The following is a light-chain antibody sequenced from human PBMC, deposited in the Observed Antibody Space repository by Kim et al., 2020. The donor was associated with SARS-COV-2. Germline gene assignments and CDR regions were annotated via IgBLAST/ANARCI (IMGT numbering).Light chain of an antibody. J-gene: IGLJ2*01. CDR3: SSYAGRQNLV. CDR1: SSDIGGYNF. V-gene: IGLV2-8*01. Sequence: GLSVTISCTETSSDIGGYNFVAWYQQHPGKAPKVMIYEVNKRPSGVPDRFSGSKSGNTASLTVSGLQAEDEADYYCSSYAGRQNLVFGGGTQLTVL. CDR2: EVN.